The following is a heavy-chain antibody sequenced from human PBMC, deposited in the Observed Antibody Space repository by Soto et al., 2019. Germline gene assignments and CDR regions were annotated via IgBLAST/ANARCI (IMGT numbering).Heavy chain of an antibody. CDR2: ISYDGSNK. CDR3: AKDYIAQLYYFDY. J-gene: IGHJ4*02. CDR1: GFTFSSYG. V-gene: IGHV3-30*18. Sequence: GGSLRLSCAASGFTFSSYGMHWVRQAPGKGLEWVAVISYDGSNKYYADSVKGRFTISGDNSKNTLYLQMNSLRAEDTAVYYCAKDYIAQLYYFDYWGQGTLVTVSS. D-gene: IGHD1-1*01.